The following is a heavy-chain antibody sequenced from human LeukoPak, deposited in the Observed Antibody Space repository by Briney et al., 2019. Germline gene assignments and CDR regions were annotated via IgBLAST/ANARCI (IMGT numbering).Heavy chain of an antibody. Sequence: GGSLRLSCAASGFTFSSYWMTWVRQAPGKGLEWVANIKQDGSEKYYVDSVKGQFTISRDNAKNSLYLQMNSLRAEDTAVYYCARALGHNPYAMDVWGQGTTVTVSS. J-gene: IGHJ6*02. CDR3: ARALGHNPYAMDV. D-gene: IGHD1-14*01. CDR2: IKQDGSEK. V-gene: IGHV3-7*01. CDR1: GFTFSSYW.